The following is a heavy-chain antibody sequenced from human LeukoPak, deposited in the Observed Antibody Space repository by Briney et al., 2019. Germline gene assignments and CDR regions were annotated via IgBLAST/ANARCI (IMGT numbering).Heavy chain of an antibody. CDR3: ARANVVATSHYYYGMDV. V-gene: IGHV3-21*01. D-gene: IGHD5-12*01. J-gene: IGHJ6*02. CDR2: ISSSSSYI. CDR1: GFTFSSYT. Sequence: PGGSLRLSCAASGFTFSSYTMNWVRQAPGKGLEWVSSISSSSSYIYYADSVKGRFTISRDNAKNSLYLQMNSLRAEDTAVYYCARANVVATSHYYYGMDVWGQGTTVTVSS.